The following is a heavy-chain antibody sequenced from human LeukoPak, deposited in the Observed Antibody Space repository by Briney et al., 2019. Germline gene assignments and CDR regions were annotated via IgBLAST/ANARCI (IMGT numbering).Heavy chain of an antibody. V-gene: IGHV3-9*01. Sequence: GGSLRLSCAASGFTFDDYAMHWVRQAPGKGLEWVSGISWNSGSIGYADSVKGRFTISRDNAKNSLYLQMNSLRAEDTAVYYCARDYRITIFGGLNWFDPWGQGTLVTVSS. CDR3: ARDYRITIFGGLNWFDP. CDR1: GFTFDDYA. D-gene: IGHD3-3*01. J-gene: IGHJ5*02. CDR2: ISWNSGSI.